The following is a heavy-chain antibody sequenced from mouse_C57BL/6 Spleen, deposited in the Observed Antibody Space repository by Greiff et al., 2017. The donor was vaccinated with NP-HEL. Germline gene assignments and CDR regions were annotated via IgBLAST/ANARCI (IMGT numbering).Heavy chain of an antibody. Sequence: EVHLVESGGGLVQPGGFTFTDYYMSWVRQPPGKALEWLGFIRNKANGYTTEYSASVKGRFTISRDNSKSILYLQMNALRAEDSATYYCARYSNSFDYWGQGTTLTVSS. V-gene: IGHV7-3*01. CDR3: ARYSNSFDY. J-gene: IGHJ2*01. CDR1: FTFTDYY. D-gene: IGHD2-1*01. CDR2: IRNKANGYTT.